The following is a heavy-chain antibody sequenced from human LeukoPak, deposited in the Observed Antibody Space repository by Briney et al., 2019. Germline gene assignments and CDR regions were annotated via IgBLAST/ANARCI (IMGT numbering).Heavy chain of an antibody. D-gene: IGHD3-9*01. J-gene: IGHJ4*02. CDR1: GFTFSSYA. CDR2: ISSNGGST. CDR3: VKDSDLVLTGYVFDY. V-gene: IGHV3-64D*06. Sequence: PGGSLRLSCSASGFTFSSYAMHWVRQAPGKGLEYVSAISSNGGSTYYADSVKGRFTISRDNSKNTLYLQMSSLRAEDTAVYYCVKDSDLVLTGYVFDYWGQGTLVTVSS.